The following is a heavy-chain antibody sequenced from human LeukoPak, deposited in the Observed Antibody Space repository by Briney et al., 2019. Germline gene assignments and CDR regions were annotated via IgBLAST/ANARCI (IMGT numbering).Heavy chain of an antibody. Sequence: SETLSLTCAVYGGSFSGYYWSWIRQPPGKGLEWIGEINHSGSTNYNPSLKSQVTISVDTSKNQFSLKLSSVTAADTAVYYCASEPYYYGSSGYMWFDPWGQGTLVTVSS. D-gene: IGHD3-22*01. J-gene: IGHJ5*02. V-gene: IGHV4-34*01. CDR1: GGSFSGYY. CDR3: ASEPYYYGSSGYMWFDP. CDR2: INHSGST.